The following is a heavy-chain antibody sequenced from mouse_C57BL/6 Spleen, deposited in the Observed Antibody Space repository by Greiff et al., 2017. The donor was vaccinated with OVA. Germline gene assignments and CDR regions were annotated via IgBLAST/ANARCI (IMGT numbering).Heavy chain of an antibody. CDR1: GYTFTSYW. CDR3: AREETLITPYYFDY. Sequence: QVQLQQPGTELVKPGASVKLSCKASGYTFTSYWLHWVKQRPGQGLEWIGNINPSNGGTNYNEKFKSKATLTVDKSSSTAYMQLSSLTSEDSAVYYCAREETLITPYYFDYWGQVTTLTVSS. V-gene: IGHV1-53*01. J-gene: IGHJ2*01. CDR2: INPSNGGT. D-gene: IGHD2-4*01.